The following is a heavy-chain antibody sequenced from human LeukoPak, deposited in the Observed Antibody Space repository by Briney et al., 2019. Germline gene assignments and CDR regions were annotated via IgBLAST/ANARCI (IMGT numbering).Heavy chain of an antibody. D-gene: IGHD6-25*01. V-gene: IGHV1-46*01. Sequence: ASVKVSCKASGYTFTSYYMHWVRQAPGQGLEWMGIINPSGGSTSYAQKFQGRVTMTRDTSTSTVYMELSSLRSEDTAVYYCAVAPSSSGYYYYYMDVWGKGTTVTVSS. J-gene: IGHJ6*03. CDR2: INPSGGST. CDR1: GYTFTSYY. CDR3: AVAPSSSGYYYYYMDV.